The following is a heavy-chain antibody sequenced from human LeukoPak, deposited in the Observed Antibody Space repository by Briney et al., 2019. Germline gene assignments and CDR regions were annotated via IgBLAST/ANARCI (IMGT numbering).Heavy chain of an antibody. J-gene: IGHJ4*02. CDR1: GASLSETS. V-gene: IGHV1-24*01. CDR2: FDPEDGES. D-gene: IGHD1-26*01. Sequence: ASVKVSCKVSGASLSETSIHWVRQAPGQWLEWMGGFDPEDGESIFAQSSQGRFSMTEDTSTDTAYMELRSLRLQDTAVYYCATADKWEPLDYWGQGTLVTVSS. CDR3: ATADKWEPLDY.